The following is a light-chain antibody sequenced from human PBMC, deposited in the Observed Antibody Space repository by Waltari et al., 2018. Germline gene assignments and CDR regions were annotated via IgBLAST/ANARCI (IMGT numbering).Light chain of an antibody. V-gene: IGKV3-15*01. CDR3: QQYQNWPRT. CDR1: AFISRN. CDR2: GAS. J-gene: IGKJ1*01. Sequence: EIVMTQSPAILSVPTGESATLSCTASAFISRNLALYQPIPGPPPRLLIYGASKRAAGIPPRFRGSGSGTEFTLTISSLKSEDFALYYCQQYQNWPRTFGQGTKVDVK.